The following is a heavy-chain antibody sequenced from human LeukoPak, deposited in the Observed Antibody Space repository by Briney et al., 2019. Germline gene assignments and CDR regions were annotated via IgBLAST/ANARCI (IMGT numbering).Heavy chain of an antibody. Sequence: GASAKVSCKASGYTFTSYGISWVRQAPGQGLEWMGWISAYNGNTNYAQKLQGRVTMTTDTSMSTAYMELRSLRSDDTAVYYCARIRKVLMVYARGNWFDPWGQGTLVTVSS. CDR3: ARIRKVLMVYARGNWFDP. CDR2: ISAYNGNT. D-gene: IGHD2-8*01. CDR1: GYTFTSYG. V-gene: IGHV1-18*01. J-gene: IGHJ5*02.